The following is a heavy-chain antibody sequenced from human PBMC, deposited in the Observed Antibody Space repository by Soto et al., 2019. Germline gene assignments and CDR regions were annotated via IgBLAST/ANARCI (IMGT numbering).Heavy chain of an antibody. V-gene: IGHV1-46*01. CDR1: GYTFTSYY. D-gene: IGHD3-3*01. CDR2: INPSGGST. CDR3: ARDGSLSYDFWSGYYTEFDY. Sequence: GASVKVSCKASGYTFTSYYMHWVRQAPGQGLEWMGIINPSGGSTSYAQKFQGRVTMTRDTSTSTVYMELSSLRSEDTAVYYCARDGSLSYDFWSGYYTEFDYWGQGTLVTVSS. J-gene: IGHJ4*02.